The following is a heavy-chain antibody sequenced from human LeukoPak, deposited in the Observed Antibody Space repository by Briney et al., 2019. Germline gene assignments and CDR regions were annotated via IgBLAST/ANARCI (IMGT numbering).Heavy chain of an antibody. D-gene: IGHD3-16*01. Sequence: SETLSLTCAVYGGSFSGYYWSWIRQPPGKGLEWIGEINHSGSTNYNPSLKSRVTMSVDTSKNQFSLKLSSVTAADTAVYYCARDGGNGFQHWGQGTLVTVSS. J-gene: IGHJ1*01. CDR2: INHSGST. CDR3: ARDGGNGFQH. CDR1: GGSFSGYY. V-gene: IGHV4-34*01.